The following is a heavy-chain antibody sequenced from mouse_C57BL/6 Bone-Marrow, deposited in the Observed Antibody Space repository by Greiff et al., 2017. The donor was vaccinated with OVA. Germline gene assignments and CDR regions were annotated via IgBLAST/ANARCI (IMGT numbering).Heavy chain of an antibody. D-gene: IGHD2-3*01. J-gene: IGHJ3*01. V-gene: IGHV5-9*01. Sequence: DVMLVESGGGLVKPGGSLKLSCAASGFTFSSYTMSWVRQTPEKRLEWVATISGGGGNTYYPDSVQGRFTSSRNNAKNTLYLQMSSLRSEDTALYYCARGGGYYAWFAYWGQGTLVTVSA. CDR3: ARGGGYYAWFAY. CDR1: GFTFSSYT. CDR2: ISGGGGNT.